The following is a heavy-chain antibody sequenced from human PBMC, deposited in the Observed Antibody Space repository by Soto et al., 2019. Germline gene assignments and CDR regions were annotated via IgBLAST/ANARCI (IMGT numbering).Heavy chain of an antibody. Sequence: PCESLKISCKGSGYSFSGYWITWVRQKPGKGLEWMGRIDPSDSQTYYSPSFRGHVTISATKSITTVFLQWSSLRASDTAMYYRARQIYDSDTGPNFQYYFDSWGQGTPVTVSS. D-gene: IGHD3-22*01. J-gene: IGHJ4*02. CDR1: GYSFSGYW. V-gene: IGHV5-10-1*01. CDR2: IDPSDSQT. CDR3: ARQIYDSDTGPNFQYYFDS.